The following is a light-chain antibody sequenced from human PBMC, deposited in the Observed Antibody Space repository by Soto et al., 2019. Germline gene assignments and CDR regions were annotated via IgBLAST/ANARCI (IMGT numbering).Light chain of an antibody. V-gene: IGKV3-20*01. CDR1: QSVTSSF. CDR2: DTS. CDR3: QQYGRSPIT. Sequence: EIGLTQSPGTLSLSPGERATLSCRASQSVTSSFLAWLQQKPGQAPRLLIYDTSKWATGIPDRFSGSGSGTDFTLTISRLEPEDFAVDYCQQYGRSPITFGQGTRLEIK. J-gene: IGKJ5*01.